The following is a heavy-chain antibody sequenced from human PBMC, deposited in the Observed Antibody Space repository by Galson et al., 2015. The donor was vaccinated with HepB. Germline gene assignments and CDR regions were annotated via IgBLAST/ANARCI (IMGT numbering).Heavy chain of an antibody. D-gene: IGHD6-19*01. CDR2: ISSNGGST. Sequence: SLRLSCAASGFTFSSYAMHWVRQAPGKGLEYVSAISSNGGSTYYADSVKGRFTISRDNSKNTLYLQMGSLRAEDMAVYYCARGGGHSSGWYEARYWYFDLWGRGTLVTVSS. J-gene: IGHJ2*01. CDR3: ARGGGHSSGWYEARYWYFDL. CDR1: GFTFSSYA. V-gene: IGHV3-64*02.